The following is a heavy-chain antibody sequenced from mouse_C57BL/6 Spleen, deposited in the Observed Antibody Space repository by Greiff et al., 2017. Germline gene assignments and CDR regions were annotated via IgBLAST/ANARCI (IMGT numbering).Heavy chain of an antibody. V-gene: IGHV1-22*01. CDR3: ARDGKFAY. Sequence: EVHVMQSGPELVQPGASVKMSCTASGYTFTDYNMYWVKQTPGKSLEWIGYINPNNGGTRSNQTFKGKATLTVNKSSSTAYMELRSVTSEDSAVYYCARDGKFAYWGQGTLVTVSA. CDR2: INPNNGGT. J-gene: IGHJ3*01. D-gene: IGHD2-1*01. CDR1: GYTFTDYN.